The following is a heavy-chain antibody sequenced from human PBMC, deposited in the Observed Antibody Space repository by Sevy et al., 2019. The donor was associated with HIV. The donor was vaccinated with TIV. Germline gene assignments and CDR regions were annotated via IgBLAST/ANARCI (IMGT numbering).Heavy chain of an antibody. Sequence: GGSLRLSCAATGFTFSQYGMVWVRQAPGKGLEWVAFIRYDGSTKYYADSVKGRFTISRDNSKNMLYLQMNSLRPEDTALYSCAKHRDTLAAAAYLDHWGQGTLVTVSS. CDR2: IRYDGSTK. CDR3: AKHRDTLAAAAYLDH. V-gene: IGHV3-30*02. D-gene: IGHD6-13*01. CDR1: GFTFSQYG. J-gene: IGHJ4*02.